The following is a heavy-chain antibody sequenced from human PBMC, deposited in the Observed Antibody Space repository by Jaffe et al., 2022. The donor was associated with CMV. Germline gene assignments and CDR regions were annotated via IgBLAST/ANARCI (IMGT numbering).Heavy chain of an antibody. CDR2: IDPRDSWT. CDR3: ARHPKVPAVIDWFEF. Sequence: EVQLLQSGAEVKKPGESLTISCQVSGFTFVTYYITWVRQMPGKGLEWMGRIDPRDSWTDYSPSFQGHVAFSVDKSINTAYLHWNSLEASDTAVYYCARHPKVPAVIDWFEFWGQGTLVTVSS. D-gene: IGHD2-2*01. J-gene: IGHJ5*01. CDR1: GFTFVTYY. V-gene: IGHV5-10-1*03.